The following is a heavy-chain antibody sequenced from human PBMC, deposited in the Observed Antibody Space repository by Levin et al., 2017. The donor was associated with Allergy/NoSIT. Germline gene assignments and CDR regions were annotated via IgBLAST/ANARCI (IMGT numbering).Heavy chain of an antibody. CDR3: ARGFVAGVNWFDP. D-gene: IGHD6-19*01. CDR2: ISAYNGNT. Sequence: GESLKISCKASGYTFTSYGISWVRQAPGQGLEWMGWISAYNGNTNYAQKLQGRVTMTTDTSTSTAYMELRSLRSDDTAVYYCARGFVAGVNWFDPWGQGTLVTVSS. J-gene: IGHJ5*02. V-gene: IGHV1-18*01. CDR1: GYTFTSYG.